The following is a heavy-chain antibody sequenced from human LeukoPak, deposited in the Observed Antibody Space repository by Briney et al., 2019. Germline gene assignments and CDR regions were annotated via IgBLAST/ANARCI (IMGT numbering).Heavy chain of an antibody. Sequence: SETLSLTCTVSGGSISSYYWSWIRQPAGKGLEWIGRIYTSGSTINNPSLKNTNYNPSLQSRLTMSVDRSKNQFSLKMTSVTAADTAMYYCARDTALWTFDIWGQGTMVTVSS. V-gene: IGHV4-4*07. CDR2: IYTSGSTINNPSLKNT. J-gene: IGHJ3*02. CDR3: ARDTALWTFDI. D-gene: IGHD2-21*02. CDR1: GGSISSYY.